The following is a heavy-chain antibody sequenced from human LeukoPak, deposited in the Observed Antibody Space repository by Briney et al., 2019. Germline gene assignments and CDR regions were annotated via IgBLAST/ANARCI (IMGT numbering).Heavy chain of an antibody. CDR1: GGSISSSSYY. V-gene: IGHV4-39*07. CDR2: IYYSGST. CDR3: ARANVVTAIDY. D-gene: IGHD2-21*02. J-gene: IGHJ4*02. Sequence: SETLSLTCTVSGGSISSSSYYWGWIRQPPGTGLEWIGNIYYSGSTYYNPSLKSRVTISVDTSKNQFSLKLSSVTAADTAVYYCARANVVTAIDYWGQGTLVTVSS.